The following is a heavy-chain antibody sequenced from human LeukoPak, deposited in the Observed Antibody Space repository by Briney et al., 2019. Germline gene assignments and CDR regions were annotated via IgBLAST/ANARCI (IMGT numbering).Heavy chain of an antibody. Sequence: SVKVSCKASGGTFSSYAISWVRQAPGQGLEWMGGIIPIFGTANYAQKFQGRVTITADESTSTAYMELSSLRSEDTAVYYCVRDVPGSCGGDCYAQDWGNAFDIWGQGTMVTVSS. CDR2: IIPIFGTA. D-gene: IGHD2-21*02. CDR1: GGTFSSYA. CDR3: VRDVPGSCGGDCYAQDWGNAFDI. V-gene: IGHV1-69*13. J-gene: IGHJ3*02.